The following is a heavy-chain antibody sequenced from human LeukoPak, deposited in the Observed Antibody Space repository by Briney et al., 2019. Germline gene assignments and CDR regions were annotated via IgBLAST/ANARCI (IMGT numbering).Heavy chain of an antibody. CDR3: ARAYCGGDCYSISPFDY. V-gene: IGHV3-74*01. Sequence: GGSLRLSCAASGNYWMHWVRQVPGKGLVWVSHINSDGSWTSYADSVKGRFTISKDNAKNSLYLQMNSLRAEDTAVYYCARAYCGGDCYSISPFDYWGQGTLVTVSS. CDR1: GNYW. CDR2: INSDGSWT. D-gene: IGHD2-21*02. J-gene: IGHJ4*02.